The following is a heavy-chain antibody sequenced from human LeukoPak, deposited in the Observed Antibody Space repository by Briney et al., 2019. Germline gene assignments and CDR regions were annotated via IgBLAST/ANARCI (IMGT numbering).Heavy chain of an antibody. J-gene: IGHJ4*02. D-gene: IGHD1-1*01. CDR2: IVGSSSNI. CDR3: ATDSPETAAFDH. V-gene: IGHV3-48*04. Sequence: PGGSLRLSCAASGFTFDDYGMSWVRQAPGKGLEWVSYIVGSSSNIYYADSVKGRFTISRDNAKNSLYLQMDSLRAEDTAVYYCATDSPETAAFDHWGQGTLVTVSS. CDR1: GFTFDDYG.